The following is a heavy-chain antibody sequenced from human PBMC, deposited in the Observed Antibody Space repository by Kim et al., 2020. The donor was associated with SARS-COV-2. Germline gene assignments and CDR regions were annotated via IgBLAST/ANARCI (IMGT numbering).Heavy chain of an antibody. CDR1: GGTFSSYA. Sequence: SVKVSCKASGGTFSSYAISWVRQAPGQGLEWMGRIIPILGIANYAQKFQGRVTITADKSTSTAYMELSSLRSEDTAVYYCARDHTSDIVVVVAATRSQSYYYGMDVWGQGTTVTVSS. V-gene: IGHV1-69*04. J-gene: IGHJ6*02. D-gene: IGHD2-15*01. CDR2: IIPILGIA. CDR3: ARDHTSDIVVVVAATRSQSYYYGMDV.